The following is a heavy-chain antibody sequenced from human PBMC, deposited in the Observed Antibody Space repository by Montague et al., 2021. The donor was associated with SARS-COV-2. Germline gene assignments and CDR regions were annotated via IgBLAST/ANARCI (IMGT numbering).Heavy chain of an antibody. V-gene: IGHV4-59*01. CDR2: IYHNGST. CDR3: ARGGGNSADYYNYTMDV. J-gene: IGHJ6*02. CDR1: GGSISSYY. D-gene: IGHD4-23*01. Sequence: SETLSLTCTVSGGSISSYYWTWIRQPPGKGLESIGYIYHNGSTKYNPSLKSRVTISVDTPKNQFSLKLSSVSVADTAVYSCARGGGNSADYYNYTMDVWGQGTTVTVFS.